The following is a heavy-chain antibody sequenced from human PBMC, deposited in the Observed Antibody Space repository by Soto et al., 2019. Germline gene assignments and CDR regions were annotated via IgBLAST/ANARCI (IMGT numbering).Heavy chain of an antibody. D-gene: IGHD3-9*01. CDR2: IWYDGSNK. J-gene: IGHJ4*02. CDR3: ARESAYDILTGYYPCHFDY. V-gene: IGHV3-33*01. CDR1: GFTFSSYG. Sequence: GGSLRLCCAASGFTFSSYGMHWVRQAPGKGLEWVAVIWYDGSNKYYADSVKGRFTISRDNSKNTLYLQMNSLRAEDTAVYYCARESAYDILTGYYPCHFDYWGQGTLVTVSS.